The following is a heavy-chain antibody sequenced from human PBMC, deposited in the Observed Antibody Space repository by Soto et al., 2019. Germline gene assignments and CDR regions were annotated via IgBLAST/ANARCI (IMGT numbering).Heavy chain of an antibody. V-gene: IGHV3-7*01. Sequence: GGSLRLSCAASGFTFSSYWMNWVRQAPGEGPEWVANIKQEGSEKNYVDSVKGRFTISRDNAKKSLYLQMNRLRAEDTAVYYCARSPSLHLGELSLDYWGQGTPVTVSS. CDR1: GFTFSSYW. J-gene: IGHJ4*02. CDR3: ARSPSLHLGELSLDY. CDR2: IKQEGSEK. D-gene: IGHD3-16*02.